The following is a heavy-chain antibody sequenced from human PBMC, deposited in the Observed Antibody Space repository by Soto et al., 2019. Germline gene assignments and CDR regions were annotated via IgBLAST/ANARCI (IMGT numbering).Heavy chain of an antibody. V-gene: IGHV3-30*18. Sequence: QVQLVESGGGVVQPGRSLRLSCAASGFTFSSYGMHWVRQAPGKGLEWVAVISYDGSNKYYADSVKGRFTISRDNSKNTLYLQMNSLRAEDTAVYYCAKDIRGAGTIAPFDYWGQGTLVTVSS. CDR1: GFTFSSYG. J-gene: IGHJ4*02. CDR3: AKDIRGAGTIAPFDY. CDR2: ISYDGSNK. D-gene: IGHD6-19*01.